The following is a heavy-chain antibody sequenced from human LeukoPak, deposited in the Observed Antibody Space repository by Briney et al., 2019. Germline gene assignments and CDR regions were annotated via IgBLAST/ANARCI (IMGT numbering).Heavy chain of an antibody. CDR2: INTNTGNP. D-gene: IGHD6-13*01. CDR1: GYTFTSYA. J-gene: IGHJ6*02. V-gene: IGHV7-4-1*02. CDR3: AREGGYSSSWSRLGMDV. Sequence: APVKVSCKASGYTFTSYAMNWVRQAPGQGLEWMGWINTNTGNPTYAQGFTGRFVFSLDTSVSTAYLQISSLKAEDTAVYYCAREGGYSSSWSRLGMDVWGQGTTVTVSS.